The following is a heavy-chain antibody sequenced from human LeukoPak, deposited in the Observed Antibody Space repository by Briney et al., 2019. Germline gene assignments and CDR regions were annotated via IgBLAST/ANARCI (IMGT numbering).Heavy chain of an antibody. Sequence: SETLSLTCAVSGGSISSSNWWSWVRQPPGKGLEWIGEIYHSGSTNYNPSLKSRVTISVDTSKNQFSLKLSSVTAADTAVYYCASLDSGWFDYWGQGTLVTVSS. CDR3: ASLDSGWFDY. CDR2: IYHSGST. CDR1: GGSISSSNW. V-gene: IGHV4-4*02. D-gene: IGHD5-12*01. J-gene: IGHJ4*02.